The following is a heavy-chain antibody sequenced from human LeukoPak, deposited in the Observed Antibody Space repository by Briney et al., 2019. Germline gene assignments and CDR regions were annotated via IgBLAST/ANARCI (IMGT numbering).Heavy chain of an antibody. CDR2: INPSGGST. Sequence: ASVKVSCKASGYTFTSYYMHRVRQAPGQGLEWMGIINPSGGSTSYAQKFQGRFTMTRDTSTSTVYMELSSLRSEDTAVYYCARDLSGAVAAHYFDYWGQGTLVTVSS. J-gene: IGHJ4*02. D-gene: IGHD6-19*01. V-gene: IGHV1-46*01. CDR3: ARDLSGAVAAHYFDY. CDR1: GYTFTSYY.